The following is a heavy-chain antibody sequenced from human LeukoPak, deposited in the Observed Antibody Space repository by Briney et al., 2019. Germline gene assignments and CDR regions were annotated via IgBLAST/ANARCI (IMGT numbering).Heavy chain of an antibody. CDR2: INPNSGGT. CDR1: GYTFTGYY. D-gene: IGHD3-10*01. CDR3: ARAYITMVRGVLINWFDP. J-gene: IGHJ5*02. V-gene: IGHV1-2*02. Sequence: GASVKVSCKPSGYTFTGYYMHWVRQAPGQGLEWMGWINPNSGGTNYAQKFQGRVTMTRDTSISTAYMELSRLRPDDTAVYYCARAYITMVRGVLINWFDPWGQGTLVTVSS.